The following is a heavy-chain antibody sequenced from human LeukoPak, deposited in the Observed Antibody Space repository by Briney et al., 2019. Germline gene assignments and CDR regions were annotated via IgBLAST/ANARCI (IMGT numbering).Heavy chain of an antibody. Sequence: GASVKVSCKASGYALNSYNIYWVRQAPGQGLEWMGKINPSGGSTTYAQEFQGRVTMTRDMSTSTVYMELNSLRSGDTAVYFCARAGYSSGWPTFDYWGQGTQVTVSS. D-gene: IGHD6-19*01. V-gene: IGHV1-46*02. J-gene: IGHJ4*02. CDR2: INPSGGST. CDR3: ARAGYSSGWPTFDY. CDR1: GYALNSYN.